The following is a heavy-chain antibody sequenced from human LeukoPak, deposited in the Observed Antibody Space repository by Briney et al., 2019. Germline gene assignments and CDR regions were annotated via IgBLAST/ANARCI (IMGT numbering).Heavy chain of an antibody. V-gene: IGHV4-31*11. CDR3: ARLHSSSWSWFVFDI. CDR2: IYYSGST. D-gene: IGHD6-13*01. Sequence: SETLSLTCAVYGGSFSGYYWSWIRQHPGKGLEWIGYIYYSGSTYYNPSLKSRVTISVDTSKNQFSLKLSSVTAADTAVYYCARLHSSSWSWFVFDIWGQGTMVTVSS. J-gene: IGHJ3*02. CDR1: GGSFSGYY.